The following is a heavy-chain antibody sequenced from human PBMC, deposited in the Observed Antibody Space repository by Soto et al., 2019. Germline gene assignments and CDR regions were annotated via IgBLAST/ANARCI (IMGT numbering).Heavy chain of an antibody. CDR1: GGSISSGGYY. J-gene: IGHJ6*02. Sequence: QVQLQESGPGLVKPSQTLSLTCTVSGGSISSGGYYWSWIRQHPGKGLEWIGYIYYSGSTYYNPSLTSRVTISVDTSKNQFSLKLSSVTAADTAVYYCARSYSSSYYYGMDVWGQGTTVTVSS. CDR3: ARSYSSSYYYGMDV. D-gene: IGHD6-13*01. CDR2: IYYSGST. V-gene: IGHV4-31*03.